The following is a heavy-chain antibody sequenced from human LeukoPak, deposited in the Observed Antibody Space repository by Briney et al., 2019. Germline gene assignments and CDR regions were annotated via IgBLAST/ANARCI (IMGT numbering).Heavy chain of an antibody. CDR1: GFTFSSYA. CDR2: ISGSGGST. Sequence: PGGSLRLSCAASGFTFSSYAMSWVRQAPGKGLEWVSAISGSGGSTYYADSVKGRFTISRDKSKNTLYLQMNSLRAKDKAAYYCAKGGTSSCWGQGTLVTVSS. D-gene: IGHD6-6*01. J-gene: IGHJ4*02. CDR3: AKGGTSSC. V-gene: IGHV3-23*01.